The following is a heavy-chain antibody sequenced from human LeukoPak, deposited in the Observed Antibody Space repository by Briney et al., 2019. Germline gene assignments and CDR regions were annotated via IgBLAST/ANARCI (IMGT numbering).Heavy chain of an antibody. CDR1: GFTFSSYW. J-gene: IGHJ4*02. Sequence: GGSLRLSCAASGFTFSSYWMHWVRHAPGKGLMWVSRINSDGGITSYADSVKGRFTISRDNAKNTPYVQMNSLRAEDTAVYYCARVRATFSPHFDNWGQGTLVTVSS. D-gene: IGHD5-12*01. V-gene: IGHV3-74*01. CDR3: ARVRATFSPHFDN. CDR2: INSDGGIT.